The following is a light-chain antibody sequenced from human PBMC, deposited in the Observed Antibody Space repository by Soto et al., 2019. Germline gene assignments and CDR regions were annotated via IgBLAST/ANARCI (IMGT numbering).Light chain of an antibody. CDR2: DVS. CDR3: QQYNNWPFS. CDR1: QGVTTN. Sequence: EIVMTQSPGTLYVSPGERATLSCRAGQGVTTNFAWYQQKSGQSPRLLIYDVSIRATGVTARFSGTGSETDFTLTISGLQSEDSAVYFCQQYNNWPFSFGQGTRLDIK. V-gene: IGKV3-15*01. J-gene: IGKJ5*01.